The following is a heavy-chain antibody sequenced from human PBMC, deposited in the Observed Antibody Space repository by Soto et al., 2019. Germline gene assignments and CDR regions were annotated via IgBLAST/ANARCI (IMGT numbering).Heavy chain of an antibody. Sequence: DVQLVESGGGLVKPGGSLRLSCAVSGFTFSTCSMNWVRQAPGQGLEWVSSISSSSTSIYYADSVKGRFTVSRDNAKNLLFMELNSLRAEDTAVYYCARTSDHGDREAFDFWGQGTMVTVSS. CDR3: ARTSDHGDREAFDF. CDR2: ISSSSTSI. CDR1: GFTFSTCS. V-gene: IGHV3-21*01. D-gene: IGHD4-17*01. J-gene: IGHJ3*01.